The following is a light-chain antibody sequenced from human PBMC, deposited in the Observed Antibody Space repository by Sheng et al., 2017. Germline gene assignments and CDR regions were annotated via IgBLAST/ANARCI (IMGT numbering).Light chain of an antibody. V-gene: IGLV1-51*01. CDR3: SSYTSSNDVV. Sequence: QSVLTQPPSVSAAPGQKVTISCSGTSSNIGNNLVSWYQQVPGTVPKVLIYDNNERPSGIPDRFSGSKSGNMASLTISGLQAEDEANYHCSSYTSSNDVVFGGGTKLTVL. CDR1: SSNIGNNL. CDR2: DNN. J-gene: IGLJ2*01.